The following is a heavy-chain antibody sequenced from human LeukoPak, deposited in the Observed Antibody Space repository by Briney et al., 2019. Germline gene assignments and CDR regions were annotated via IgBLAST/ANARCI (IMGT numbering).Heavy chain of an antibody. CDR2: IKTDGRTT. V-gene: IGHV3-74*01. Sequence: PGRSLRLSCAASGMTFSNHWMHWVRQAPGKGLVWVSLIKTDGRTTIYADSVKGRFTISRDDGKSTLYLQMNSLRAEDTAIYYCTTGPSFGYEWWGQGTVVTVSS. CDR3: TTGPSFGYEW. D-gene: IGHD3-22*01. J-gene: IGHJ4*02. CDR1: GMTFSNHW.